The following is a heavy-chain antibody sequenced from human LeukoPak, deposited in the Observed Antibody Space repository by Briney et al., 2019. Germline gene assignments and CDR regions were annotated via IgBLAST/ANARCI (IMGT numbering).Heavy chain of an antibody. V-gene: IGHV3-49*03. CDR3: ARDLRGSGSHCDY. J-gene: IGHJ4*02. CDR2: IRNKAYGGTT. Sequence: PGGSLRLSCTASGFTFADYAVSWFRQAPGKGLEWVGFIRNKAYGGTTECAASVKGRFIISRDDSKSIAYLQLDSLKTEDTAVYYCARDLRGSGSHCDYWGQGTLVTVSS. D-gene: IGHD1-26*01. CDR1: GFTFADYA.